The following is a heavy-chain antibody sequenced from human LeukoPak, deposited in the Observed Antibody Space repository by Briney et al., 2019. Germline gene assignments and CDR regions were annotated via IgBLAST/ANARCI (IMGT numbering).Heavy chain of an antibody. D-gene: IGHD1-14*01. Sequence: SVKVPCKASGCTFSSYAISWVRQAPGQGLEWMGGIIPIFGTANYAQKFQGRVTITADKSTSTAYMELSSLRSEDTAVYYCASPNPKYYFDYWGQGTLVTVSS. J-gene: IGHJ4*02. V-gene: IGHV1-69*06. CDR1: GCTFSSYA. CDR3: ASPNPKYYFDY. CDR2: IIPIFGTA.